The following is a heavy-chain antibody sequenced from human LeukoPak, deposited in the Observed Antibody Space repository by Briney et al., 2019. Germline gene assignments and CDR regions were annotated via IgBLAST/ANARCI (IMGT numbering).Heavy chain of an antibody. J-gene: IGHJ4*02. CDR3: ARDHGIAAAGHTFDY. CDR1: GFTFSDYY. D-gene: IGHD6-13*01. CDR2: ISSSGSTI. Sequence: PGGSLRLSCAASGFTFSDYYMSWIRQAPGKGLEWVSYISSSGSTIYHADSVKGRFTISRDNAKNSLYLQMNSLRAEDTAVYYCARDHGIAAAGHTFDYWGQGTLVTVSS. V-gene: IGHV3-11*01.